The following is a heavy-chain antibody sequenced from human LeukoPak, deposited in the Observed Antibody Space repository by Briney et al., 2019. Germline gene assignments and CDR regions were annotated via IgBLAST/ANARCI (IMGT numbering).Heavy chain of an antibody. CDR3: ARDPYYYDSSGYYGLLDY. CDR1: GFTFSSYC. V-gene: IGHV3-74*01. CDR2: INSDGSST. Sequence: GGSLRLSCAASGFTFSSYCMHWVRHAPGKGLVWVSRINSDGSSTSCADSVKGRFTISRDNAKNTLYLQMNSLRAEDTAVYYCARDPYYYDSSGYYGLLDYWGQGTLVTVSS. J-gene: IGHJ4*02. D-gene: IGHD3-22*01.